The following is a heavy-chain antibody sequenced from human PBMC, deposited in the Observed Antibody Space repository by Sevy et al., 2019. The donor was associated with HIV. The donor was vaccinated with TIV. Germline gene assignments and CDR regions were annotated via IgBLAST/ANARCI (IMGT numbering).Heavy chain of an antibody. Sequence: GGSLRLSCAASGFTFSSYAMHWVRQAPRKGLEWVAVISYDRSNKYYADSVKGRFTISRDNSKNTLYLQMDGLRAEDTALYYCARDDEPDYYYFDMDVWGQGTTVTVSS. CDR2: ISYDRSNK. V-gene: IGHV3-30-3*01. CDR3: ARDDEPDYYYFDMDV. J-gene: IGHJ6*02. CDR1: GFTFSSYA.